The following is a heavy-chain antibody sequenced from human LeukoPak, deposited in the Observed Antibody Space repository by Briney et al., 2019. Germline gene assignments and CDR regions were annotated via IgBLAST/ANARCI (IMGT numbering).Heavy chain of an antibody. CDR1: GYTFTGYY. D-gene: IGHD4-17*01. CDR2: INPNSGGST. Sequence: ASVKVSCKASGYTFTGYYMHWVRQAPGQGLEWMGWINPNSGGSTSYAQKFQGRVTMTRDTSTSTVYMELSSLRSEDTAVYYCARDLTITTVTTSYYGMDVWGQGTTVTVSS. V-gene: IGHV1-46*01. CDR3: ARDLTITTVTTSYYGMDV. J-gene: IGHJ6*02.